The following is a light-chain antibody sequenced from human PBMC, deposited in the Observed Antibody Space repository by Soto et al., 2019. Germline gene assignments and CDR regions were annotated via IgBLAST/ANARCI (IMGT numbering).Light chain of an antibody. J-gene: IGKJ5*01. V-gene: IGKV3-20*01. CDR3: QQYGSSPVN. CDR2: GAS. CDR1: QSVSSSY. Sequence: ETVLTQSPGTLSLSPGYRATLSCRSSQSVSSSYLAWYQQKPGQAPRLLIYGASSRATGIPDRFSGSGSGTDFTLTISRLEPEDFAVYYCQQYGSSPVNFGQGTRLEI.